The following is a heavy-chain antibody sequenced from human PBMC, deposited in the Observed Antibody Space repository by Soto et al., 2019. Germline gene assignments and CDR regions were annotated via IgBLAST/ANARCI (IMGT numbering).Heavy chain of an antibody. D-gene: IGHD6-19*01. J-gene: IGHJ6*02. CDR3: ARMKRGIAVDSAYYYGMDV. Sequence: QVQLVQSGAEVKKPGSSVKVSCKASGGTFSSYAISWVRQAPGQGLEWMGGIIPIFGTANYAQKFQGRVTITADESTSTAYMELSSLRSEDTAVYYCARMKRGIAVDSAYYYGMDVWGQGTTVTVSS. V-gene: IGHV1-69*01. CDR2: IIPIFGTA. CDR1: GGTFSSYA.